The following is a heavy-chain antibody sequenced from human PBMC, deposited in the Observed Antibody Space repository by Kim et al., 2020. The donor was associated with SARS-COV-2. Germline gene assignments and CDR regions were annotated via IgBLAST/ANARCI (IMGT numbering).Heavy chain of an antibody. CDR3: ARRSGYSYGTDFDY. CDR2: IYYSGST. J-gene: IGHJ4*02. V-gene: IGHV4-39*01. D-gene: IGHD5-18*01. Sequence: SETLSLTCTVSGGSISSSSYYWGWIRQPPGKGLEWIGSIYYSGSTYYNPSLKSRVTISVDTSKNQFSLNLSSVTAADTAVYYCARRSGYSYGTDFDYWGQGTLVTVSS. CDR1: GGSISSSSYY.